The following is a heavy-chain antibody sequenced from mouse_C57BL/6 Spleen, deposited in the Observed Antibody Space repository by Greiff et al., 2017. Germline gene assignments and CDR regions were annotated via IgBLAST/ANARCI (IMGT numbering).Heavy chain of an antibody. CDR3: ARSGITTVVGFAY. V-gene: IGHV1-55*01. J-gene: IGHJ3*01. CDR2: IYPGSGST. D-gene: IGHD1-1*01. CDR1: GYTFTSYW. Sequence: VQLQQPGAELVKPGASVKMSCKASGYTFTSYWITWVKQRPGQGLEWIGDIYPGSGSTNYNEKFKSKATLTVDPSSSPAYMQLSSLTSEDSAVYYCARSGITTVVGFAYWGQGTLVTVSA.